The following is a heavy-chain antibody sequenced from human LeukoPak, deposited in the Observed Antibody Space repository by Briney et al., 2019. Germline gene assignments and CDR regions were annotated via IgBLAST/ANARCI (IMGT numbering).Heavy chain of an antibody. Sequence: GGSLRLSCAASGFTFSSYAMSWVRQAPGKGLEWVSVISGSGGSAYYADSVKGQFTISRDNSKNTLFLQMNSLRVEDTAVYYCAKFRPPGNDFWSGSSSAFFDYWGQGTLVTVSS. CDR2: ISGSGGSA. CDR1: GFTFSSYA. CDR3: AKFRPPGNDFWSGSSSAFFDY. J-gene: IGHJ4*02. D-gene: IGHD3-3*01. V-gene: IGHV3-23*01.